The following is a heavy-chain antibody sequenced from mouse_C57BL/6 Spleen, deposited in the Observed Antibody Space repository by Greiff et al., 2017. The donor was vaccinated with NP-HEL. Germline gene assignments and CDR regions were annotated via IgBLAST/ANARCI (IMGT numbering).Heavy chain of an antibody. Sequence: QVQLQQSGPELVKPGASVKISCKASGYAFSSSCMNWVKQRPGKGLEWIGRIYPGDGDTNYNGKFKGKATLTADKSSSTAYMQLSSLTSEDSAVYFCMIYYGNYWGQGTTLTVSS. CDR2: IYPGDGDT. CDR1: GYAFSSSC. J-gene: IGHJ2*01. D-gene: IGHD2-1*01. V-gene: IGHV1-82*01. CDR3: MIYYGNY.